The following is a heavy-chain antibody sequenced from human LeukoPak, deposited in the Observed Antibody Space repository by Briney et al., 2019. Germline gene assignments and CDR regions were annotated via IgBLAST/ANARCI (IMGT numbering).Heavy chain of an antibody. J-gene: IGHJ3*02. V-gene: IGHV3-11*04. D-gene: IGHD3-3*01. CDR2: ISSSGSTI. CDR3: ASGTQTYYDFWSGSGVAFDI. Sequence: GGSLRLSCAASGFTFSDYYMSWIRQAPGKGLEWVSYISSSGSTIYYADSVKGRFTISRDNAKNSLYLQMNSLRAEDTAVYYCASGTQTYYDFWSGSGVAFDIWGQGTMVTVSS. CDR1: GFTFSDYY.